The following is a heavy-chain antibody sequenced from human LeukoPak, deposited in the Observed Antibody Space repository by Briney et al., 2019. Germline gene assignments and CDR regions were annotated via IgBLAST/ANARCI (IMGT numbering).Heavy chain of an antibody. J-gene: IGHJ5*02. V-gene: IGHV5-10-1*01. CDR1: GYSFTSYW. D-gene: IGHD4-17*01. Sequence: GESLKISCKGSGYSFTSYWISWVRQMPGKGLEWMGRIDPSDSYTNYSPSFQGHVTISADKSISTAYLQWSSLKASDTAMYYCARRVSVTTVTRRTEHNWFDPWGQGTLVTVSS. CDR2: IDPSDSYT. CDR3: ARRVSVTTVTRRTEHNWFDP.